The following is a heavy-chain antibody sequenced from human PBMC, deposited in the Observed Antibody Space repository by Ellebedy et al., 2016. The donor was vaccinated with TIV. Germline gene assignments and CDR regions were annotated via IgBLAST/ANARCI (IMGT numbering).Heavy chain of an antibody. CDR1: GGSISSYY. Sequence: SETLSLTCTVSGGSISSYYWSWIRQPPGKGLEWIGYIYYSGSTNYNPSLKSRVTVSVDTSKNQFSLKLSSVTAADTAVYYCARGVVNVGAVDYWGQGTLVTVSS. CDR3: ARGVVNVGAVDY. D-gene: IGHD1-26*01. J-gene: IGHJ4*02. CDR2: IYYSGST. V-gene: IGHV4-59*08.